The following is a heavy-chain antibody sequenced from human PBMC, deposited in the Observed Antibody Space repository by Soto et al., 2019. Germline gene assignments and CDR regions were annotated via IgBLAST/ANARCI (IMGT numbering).Heavy chain of an antibody. CDR1: GGSFSGYY. CDR2: INHSGST. D-gene: IGHD3-3*01. Sequence: SETLSLTCAVYGGSFSGYYWSWIRQPPGKGREWIGEINHSGSTNYNPSLKSRVTISVDTSKNQFSLKLSSVTAADTAVYYCARGGTIRFLEWLPNQGWFDPWGQGTLVTVSS. CDR3: ARGGTIRFLEWLPNQGWFDP. V-gene: IGHV4-34*01. J-gene: IGHJ5*02.